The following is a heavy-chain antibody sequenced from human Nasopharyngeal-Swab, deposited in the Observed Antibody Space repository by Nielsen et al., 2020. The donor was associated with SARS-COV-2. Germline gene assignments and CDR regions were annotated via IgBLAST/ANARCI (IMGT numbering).Heavy chain of an antibody. CDR1: GGSISSYY. CDR3: ARATRDSSGYYFDY. D-gene: IGHD3-22*01. V-gene: IGHV4-4*07. Sequence: SETLSLTCTVSGGSISSYYWSWIRQPAGKGLEWIGRIYTSGSTNYNPSLKSRVAMSVDTSKNQFSLKLSSVTAADTAVYYCARATRDSSGYYFDYWGQGTLVTVSS. CDR2: IYTSGST. J-gene: IGHJ4*02.